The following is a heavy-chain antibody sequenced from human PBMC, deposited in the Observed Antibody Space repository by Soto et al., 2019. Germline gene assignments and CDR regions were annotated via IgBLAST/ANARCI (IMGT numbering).Heavy chain of an antibody. CDR1: GFTFSSYA. V-gene: IGHV3-23*01. J-gene: IGHJ4*02. CDR3: AKYDSSGYYYFDY. Sequence: GGSLRLSCVASGFTFSSYAMSWVRQAPGKGLEWVSAISGSGGSTYYADSVKGRFTISRDNSKNTLYLQMNSLRAEDTAVYYCAKYDSSGYYYFDYWGQGTLVTVSS. D-gene: IGHD3-22*01. CDR2: ISGSGGST.